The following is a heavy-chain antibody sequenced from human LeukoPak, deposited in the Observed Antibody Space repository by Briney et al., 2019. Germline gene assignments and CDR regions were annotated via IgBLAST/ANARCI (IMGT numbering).Heavy chain of an antibody. J-gene: IGHJ4*02. Sequence: ASVKVSCKASGYTFTSYDINWVRQATGQGLEWMGWMNPNSGNTGYAQKFQGRVTMTRNTSISTAYMELSSLRSEDMAVYYCARGYGGSWYGRKYYFDYWGQGTLVTVSS. CDR3: ARGYGGSWYGRKYYFDY. V-gene: IGHV1-8*01. D-gene: IGHD6-13*01. CDR2: MNPNSGNT. CDR1: GYTFTSYD.